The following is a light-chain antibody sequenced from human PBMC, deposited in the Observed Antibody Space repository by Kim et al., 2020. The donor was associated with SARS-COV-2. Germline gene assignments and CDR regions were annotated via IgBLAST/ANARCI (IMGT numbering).Light chain of an antibody. CDR2: PPS. J-gene: IGKJ1*01. CDR3: QQYGSSPRT. Sequence: PPGQHASRSCRASQCVRPIYLASYQQLPRQAPRPLIYPPSTRASGIPDRFSGSGSGTDFTLTISSLEPEDFAVYFCQQYGSSPRTLGQGTTVDIK. CDR1: QCVRPIY. V-gene: IGKV3-20*01.